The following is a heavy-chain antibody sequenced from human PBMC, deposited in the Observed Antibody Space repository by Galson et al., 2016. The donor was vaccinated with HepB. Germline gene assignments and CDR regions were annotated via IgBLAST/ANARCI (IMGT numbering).Heavy chain of an antibody. CDR1: GFTFRSYW. Sequence: SLRLSCAASGFTFRSYWMTWVRQGPGKGLEWVASMKHDGTEKYLADSVRGRFTISRDNARNSLYLQLDSLRVDDTAVFYCARLSYREGPFDYWGRGTLVSVSS. CDR2: MKHDGTEK. J-gene: IGHJ4*02. D-gene: IGHD5-12*01. V-gene: IGHV3-7*01. CDR3: ARLSYREGPFDY.